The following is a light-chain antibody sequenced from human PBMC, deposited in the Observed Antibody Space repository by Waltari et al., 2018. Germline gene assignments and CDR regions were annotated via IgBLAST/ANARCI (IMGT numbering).Light chain of an antibody. V-gene: IGLV2-14*04. CDR1: SSDVGGYNY. CDR2: DVS. Sequence: PGQSITLSCTGTSSDVGGYNYVSWYQQHPGKAPKLMIYDVSKRPSGVSNRFSGSKSGNTPSLTISGLQAEDEADYYCSSYTSSSTYVFGTGTKVTVL. CDR3: SSYTSSSTYV. J-gene: IGLJ1*01.